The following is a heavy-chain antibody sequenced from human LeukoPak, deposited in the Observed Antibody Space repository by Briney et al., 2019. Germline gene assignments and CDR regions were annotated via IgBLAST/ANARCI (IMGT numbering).Heavy chain of an antibody. Sequence: SGTLSLTCAVSGGSISSDTWWSWVRQPPGKGLEWIGEIHHTGSSNYNPSLKSRLTTSLDKFKNQFSLKLNSVTAADTAVYYCASKKTSGSNYFDYWGQGTLVTASS. J-gene: IGHJ4*02. D-gene: IGHD1-26*01. CDR1: GGSISSDTW. CDR3: ASKKTSGSNYFDY. V-gene: IGHV4-4*02. CDR2: IHHTGSS.